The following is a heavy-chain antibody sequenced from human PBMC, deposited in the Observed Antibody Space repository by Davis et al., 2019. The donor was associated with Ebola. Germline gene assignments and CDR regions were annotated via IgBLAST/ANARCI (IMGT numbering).Heavy chain of an antibody. CDR3: ARYGFGPFDY. V-gene: IGHV1-69*06. D-gene: IGHD3-10*01. CDR1: GGTFSSYA. J-gene: IGHJ4*02. Sequence: AASVKVSCKASGGTFSSYAISWVRQAPGQGLEWMGGIIPIFGTANYAQKFQGRVTITADKSTSTAYMELSSLRSDDTAVYYCARYGFGPFDYWGQGTLVTVSS. CDR2: IIPIFGTA.